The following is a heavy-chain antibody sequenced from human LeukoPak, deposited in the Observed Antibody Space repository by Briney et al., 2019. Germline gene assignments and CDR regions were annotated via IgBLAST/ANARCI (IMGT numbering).Heavy chain of an antibody. J-gene: IGHJ5*02. CDR2: INTNTGNP. V-gene: IGHV7-4-1*01. CDR1: GYTFTSYA. D-gene: IGHD3-3*01. Sequence: ASVKVSCMASGYTFTSYAMNWVRQAPGQGLEWMGWINTNTGNPTYAQGFTGRFVFSLDTSVSTAYLQICSLKAEDTAVYYCARDNCDFWSGPSAPNWFDPWGQGTLVTVSS. CDR3: ARDNCDFWSGPSAPNWFDP.